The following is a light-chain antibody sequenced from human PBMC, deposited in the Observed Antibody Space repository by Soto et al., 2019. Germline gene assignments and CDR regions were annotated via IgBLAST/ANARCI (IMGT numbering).Light chain of an antibody. V-gene: IGLV2-23*01. Sequence: QLVLTQPASVSGSPGQSITVFCTGTSSDVGNYNLVSWYQHHPGEAPQLIVYEGNKRPSGVSNRFSGSKSGNTASLTFSGLQAEDEADYYCCSYAGSNTYVFGTGTKVTVL. CDR2: EGN. CDR3: CSYAGSNTYV. J-gene: IGLJ1*01. CDR1: SSDVGNYNL.